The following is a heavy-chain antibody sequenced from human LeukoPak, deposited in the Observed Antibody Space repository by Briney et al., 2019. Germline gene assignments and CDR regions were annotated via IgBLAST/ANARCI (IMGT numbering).Heavy chain of an antibody. CDR1: GYTFTSYG. CDR3: ARDRTVGSGWYGGVDC. J-gene: IGHJ4*02. D-gene: IGHD6-19*01. V-gene: IGHV1-18*01. Sequence: ASVKVSCKASGYTFTSYGISWVRQAPGQGLEWMGWISAYNGNTNYAQKLQGRVTMTTDTSTSTAYMELRSLRSDDTAVYYCARDRTVGSGWYGGVDCWGQGTLVTVSS. CDR2: ISAYNGNT.